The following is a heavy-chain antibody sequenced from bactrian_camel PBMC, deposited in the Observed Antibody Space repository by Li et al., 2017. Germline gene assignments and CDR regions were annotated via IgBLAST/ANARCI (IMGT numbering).Heavy chain of an antibody. CDR1: GFRFDAFP. V-gene: IGHV3S42*01. CDR3: ASSWMFLHARLLTPWSVLSSNT. J-gene: IGHJ4*01. Sequence: DVQLVESGGGLVHPGGSLRLSCAASGFRFDAFPMTWVRQAPGKEREGLASIDYRGTTIYAKSVEGRFTISKDNAKNILYLDMDSLQPEDTGLYRCASSWMFLHARLLTPWSVLSSNTGARGPRSPSP. CDR2: IDYRGTT. D-gene: IGHD1*01.